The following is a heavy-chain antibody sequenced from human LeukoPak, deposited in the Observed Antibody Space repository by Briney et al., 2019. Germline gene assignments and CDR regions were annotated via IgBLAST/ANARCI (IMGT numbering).Heavy chain of an antibody. D-gene: IGHD2-21*02. J-gene: IGHJ6*03. V-gene: IGHV3-20*04. CDR3: AKDGVAYCGGDCTAQFYYYMDV. CDR2: INWNGAST. Sequence: RPGGSLRLSCAAFGFNFNNNGMSWVRQVTGKGLEWVSGINWNGASTGYADSVKGRFTISRDTSKNTLYLQMNSLRAEDTAVYYCAKDGVAYCGGDCTAQFYYYMDVWGKGTTVTVSS. CDR1: GFNFNNNG.